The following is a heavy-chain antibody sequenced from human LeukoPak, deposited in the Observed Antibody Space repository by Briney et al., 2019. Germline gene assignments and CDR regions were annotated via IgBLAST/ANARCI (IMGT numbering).Heavy chain of an antibody. V-gene: IGHV3-23*01. D-gene: IGHD2-2*01. CDR2: IDGSGGTT. CDR3: AKAHCSSTSCSRADN. J-gene: IGHJ4*02. Sequence: GGSLRLSCAASGFTFTRNAMAWVRQTPGKGLEWVSAIDGSGGTTFYADSVKGRVTISRVQSTNTVYLQMNSLRADDTAVYYCAKAHCSSTSCSRADNWGQGTLVTVSS. CDR1: GFTFTRNA.